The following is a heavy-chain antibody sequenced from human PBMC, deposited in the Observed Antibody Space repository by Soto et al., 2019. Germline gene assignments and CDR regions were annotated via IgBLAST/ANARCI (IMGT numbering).Heavy chain of an antibody. D-gene: IGHD6-6*01. CDR3: GAQQKLPWVNS. CDR1: VYCFYCYW. V-gene: IGHV5-51*01. CDR2: TYPGDSDT. Sequence: GESKKICCTCSVYCFYCYWLCWVRQIAGKGLEWMGITYPGDSDTRYSTSFQGRVTISADKSINTAYLQWSSLKASDTAMYYCGAQQKLPWVNSWGQGTPVTVSS. J-gene: IGHJ5*01.